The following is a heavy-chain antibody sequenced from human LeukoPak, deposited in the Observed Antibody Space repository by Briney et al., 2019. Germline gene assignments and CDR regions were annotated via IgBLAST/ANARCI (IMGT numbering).Heavy chain of an antibody. CDR3: TTQMGATSLFFGAFDI. CDR2: IKSKTDGETT. Sequence: PGGSLRLSCAASGFTFSNAWMSWVRQAPGKGLEWVGRIKSKTDGETTDYAAPVKGRFTISRGDSKNTLYLQMNSLKTEDTAVYYCTTQMGATSLFFGAFDIWGRGTKVTVSS. J-gene: IGHJ3*02. CDR1: GFTFSNAW. V-gene: IGHV3-15*01. D-gene: IGHD3-10*01.